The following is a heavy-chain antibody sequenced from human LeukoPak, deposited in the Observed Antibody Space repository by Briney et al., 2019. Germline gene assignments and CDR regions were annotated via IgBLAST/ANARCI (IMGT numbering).Heavy chain of an antibody. CDR3: ARTLSGYSSGWYDGGFVFDY. V-gene: IGHV3-20*01. D-gene: IGHD6-19*01. CDR1: GFTFDDYG. J-gene: IGHJ4*02. CDR2: ISWNGGST. Sequence: GGSLRLSCAASGFTFDDYGMSWVRQAPGKGLEWVSGISWNGGSTGYADSVKGRFTISRDNAKNSLYLQMNSLRAEDTALYHCARTLSGYSSGWYDGGFVFDYWGQGTLVTVSS.